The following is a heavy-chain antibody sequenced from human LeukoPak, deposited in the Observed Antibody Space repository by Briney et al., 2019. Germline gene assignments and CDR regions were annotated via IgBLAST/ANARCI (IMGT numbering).Heavy chain of an antibody. Sequence: GGSLRLSCAASGFTFSSYSMNWVRQAPGKGLEWVSSISSSSSYIYYADSVKGRFTISRDNAKNSLYLQMNSLRVEDTAVYYCARDWRLDWFDPWGQGTLVTVSS. CDR2: ISSSSSYI. CDR3: ARDWRLDWFDP. D-gene: IGHD3-3*01. CDR1: GFTFSSYS. J-gene: IGHJ5*02. V-gene: IGHV3-21*01.